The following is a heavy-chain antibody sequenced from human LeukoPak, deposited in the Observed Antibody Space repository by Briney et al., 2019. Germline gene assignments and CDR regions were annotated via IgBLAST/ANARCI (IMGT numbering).Heavy chain of an antibody. V-gene: IGHV3-74*01. CDR1: GLTFSSYW. D-gene: IGHD5-24*01. CDR2: INTDESST. Sequence: PGGSLTLSCAASGLTFSSYWMHWVRHVPGKGLVWLSRINTDESSTTYADSVKGRFTISRDNAKNTLYLQMNSLRAEGTAVYYCARGTTGYNCGYLDYWGQGTLVTVSS. J-gene: IGHJ4*02. CDR3: ARGTTGYNCGYLDY.